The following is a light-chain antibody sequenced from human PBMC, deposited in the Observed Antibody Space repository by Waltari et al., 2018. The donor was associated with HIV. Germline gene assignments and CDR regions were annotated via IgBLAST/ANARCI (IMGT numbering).Light chain of an antibody. CDR2: SNN. CDR3: AAWDDSLIGPV. Sequence: SFLTQPTLTSGAPGQRVNISCSGTRSHIGSNTVNSYQQLPGTAPKRLIYSNNQRPSGVPDRLSGSKSGTSASLAISGLQSEDEANYYCAAWDDSLIGPVFGGGTKLTVL. CDR1: RSHIGSNT. V-gene: IGLV1-44*01. J-gene: IGLJ3*02.